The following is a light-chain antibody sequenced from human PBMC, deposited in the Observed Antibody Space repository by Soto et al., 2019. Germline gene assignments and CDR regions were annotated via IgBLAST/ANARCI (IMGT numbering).Light chain of an antibody. V-gene: IGKV1-13*02. J-gene: IGKJ1*01. Sequence: AIRMTQSPSSLSASVGDRVTISCRASQGIGNALGWYQQKPGKAPKLLIYDASSLESGVPSRFSGSGSGTEFTLTISSLQPDDFATFYCQQYNTNPGAFGQGTKVDIK. CDR3: QQYNTNPGA. CDR2: DAS. CDR1: QGIGNA.